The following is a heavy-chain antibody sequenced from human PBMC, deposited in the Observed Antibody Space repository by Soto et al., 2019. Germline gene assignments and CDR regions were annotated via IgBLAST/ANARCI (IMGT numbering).Heavy chain of an antibody. D-gene: IGHD2-8*01. CDR3: ARDFGNYCTNGVCLRYYYYGMDV. CDR1: GYTFTGYY. V-gene: IGHV1-2*04. Sequence: ASVKVSCKASGYTFTGYYMHWVRQAPGQGLEWMGRINPNSGGTNYAQKFQGWVTMTRDTSISTAYMELSRLRSDDTAVYYCARDFGNYCTNGVCLRYYYYGMDVWGQGTTVTVSS. CDR2: INPNSGGT. J-gene: IGHJ6*02.